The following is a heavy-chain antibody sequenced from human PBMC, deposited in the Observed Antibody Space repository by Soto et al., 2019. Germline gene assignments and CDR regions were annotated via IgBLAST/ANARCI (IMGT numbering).Heavy chain of an antibody. CDR2: IYYSGST. Sequence: PSETLSLTCTVSGDSISNYYWSWIRQPPGKGLEWIGYIYYSGSTNYNPSLKSRVTISVDTSKNRFSLKLSSVTAADTAVYHCARHLWVGSSWYLGAFDIWGQGTMVTVSS. CDR1: GDSISNYY. CDR3: ARHLWVGSSWYLGAFDI. V-gene: IGHV4-59*08. D-gene: IGHD6-13*01. J-gene: IGHJ3*02.